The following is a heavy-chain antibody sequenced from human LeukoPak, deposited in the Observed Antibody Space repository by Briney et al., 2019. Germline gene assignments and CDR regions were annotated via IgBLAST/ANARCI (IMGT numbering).Heavy chain of an antibody. Sequence: PRGSPCPSCAASGFTFSSYGMHWVRQAPGKGLEWVAVIWYDGSNKYYADSVKGRFTISRDNSKNTLYLQMNSLRAEDTAVYYCAKLQGDVLRFLAWSYDAFVIFGGGTMVTVSS. V-gene: IGHV3-33*06. D-gene: IGHD3-3*01. J-gene: IGHJ3*02. CDR1: GFTFSSYG. CDR3: AKLQGDVLRFLAWSYDAFVI. CDR2: IWYDGSNK.